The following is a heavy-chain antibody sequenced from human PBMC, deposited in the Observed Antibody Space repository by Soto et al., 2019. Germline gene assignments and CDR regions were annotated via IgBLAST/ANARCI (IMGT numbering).Heavy chain of an antibody. CDR1: GFTFTSSA. CDR2: IVVGSGNT. D-gene: IGHD1-26*01. Sequence: SVKVSCKASGFTFTSSAVQWVRQARGQRLEWIGWIVVGSGNTNYAQKFQERVTITRDMSTSTAYMELSSLRSEDTAVYYCAADPVYSGSYAFLYGMDVWGQGTTVTVSS. CDR3: AADPVYSGSYAFLYGMDV. V-gene: IGHV1-58*01. J-gene: IGHJ6*02.